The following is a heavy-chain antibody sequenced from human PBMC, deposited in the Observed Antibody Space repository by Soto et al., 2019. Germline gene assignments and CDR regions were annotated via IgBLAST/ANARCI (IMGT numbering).Heavy chain of an antibody. CDR1: GGSFSSYH. CDR2: INHLTTT. D-gene: IGHD5-18*01. CDR3: ARGYDTALAPIF. V-gene: IGHV4-34*01. Sequence: LSLTCAVYGGSFSSYHWSWIRQTPGKGLEWIGEINHLTTTNYNPSLKSRVIISLDTPKNQFSLKLSSVTAADTAVYYCARGYDTALAPIFWGQGILVTVS. J-gene: IGHJ4*02.